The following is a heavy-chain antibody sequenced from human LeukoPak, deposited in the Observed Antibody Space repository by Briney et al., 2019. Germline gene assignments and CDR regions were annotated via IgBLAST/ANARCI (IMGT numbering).Heavy chain of an antibody. V-gene: IGHV4-4*09. CDR3: ARGAYGYCSSTSCRHYRFDP. CDR2: IYTSGST. D-gene: IGHD2-2*01. CDR1: GGSISSYY. J-gene: IGHJ5*02. Sequence: SETLSLTCTVSGGSISSYYWSWIRQPPGKGLEWIGYIYTSGSTNYNPSLKSRVTISVDTSKNQFSLKLSSVTATDTALYYCARGAYGYCSSTSCRHYRFDPWGQGTLVTVSS.